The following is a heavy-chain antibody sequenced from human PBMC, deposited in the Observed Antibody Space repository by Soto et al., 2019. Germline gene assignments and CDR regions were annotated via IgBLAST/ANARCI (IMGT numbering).Heavy chain of an antibody. V-gene: IGHV3-9*01. Sequence: EVQLVESGGGLVQPGRSLRLSCAASGFTFDDYAMHWVLRVPGKGLEWGSSISWNSNSIGYADSVKGRCTIFRDNAKNSLYLQMNSLRPEDTALYYCAKGGPDGFCSGGRCYFADWGQGPLVTVSS. D-gene: IGHD2-15*01. CDR2: ISWNSNSI. J-gene: IGHJ4*02. CDR3: AKGGPDGFCSGGRCYFAD. CDR1: GFTFDDYA.